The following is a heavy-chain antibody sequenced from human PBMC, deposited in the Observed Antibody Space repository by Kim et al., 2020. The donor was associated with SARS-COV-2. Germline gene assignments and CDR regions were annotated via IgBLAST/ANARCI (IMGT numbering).Heavy chain of an antibody. CDR3: AKGWGGLYSGSYFRAFD. J-gene: IGHJ3*02. CDR2: ISYDGSNK. CDR1: GFTFSSYG. V-gene: IGHV3-30*18. Sequence: GGSLRLSCAASGFTFSSYGMHWVRQAPGKGLEWVAVISYDGSNKYYADSVKGRFTISRDNSKNTLYLQMNSLRAEDTAVYYCAKGWGGLYSGSYFRAFD. D-gene: IGHD1-26*01.